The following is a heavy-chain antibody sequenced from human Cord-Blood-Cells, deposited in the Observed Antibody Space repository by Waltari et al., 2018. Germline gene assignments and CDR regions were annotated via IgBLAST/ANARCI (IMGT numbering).Heavy chain of an antibody. Sequence: QVQLVQSGAEVKKPGASVTVSCKASGYTFTGYYMHWVRQAPGQGPEWMGWINPNSGGTEYAQKFQGRVTMTRDTSISTAYMELSRLRSDDTAVYDCARDEGIVGATDYWGQGTLVTVSS. V-gene: IGHV1-2*02. CDR1: GYTFTGYY. CDR2: INPNSGGT. CDR3: ARDEGIVGATDY. D-gene: IGHD1-26*01. J-gene: IGHJ4*02.